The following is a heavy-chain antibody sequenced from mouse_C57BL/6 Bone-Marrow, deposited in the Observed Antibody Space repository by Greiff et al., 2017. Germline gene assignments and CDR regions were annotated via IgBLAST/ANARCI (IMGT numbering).Heavy chain of an antibody. Sequence: EVMLVESGGGLVKPGGSLKLFCAASGFTFSDYGMHWVRQAPEKGLEWVAYISSGSSTIYYADTVKGRFTISRDNAKNTLFLQMTSLRSEDTAMYYCARPPTARYYDAMDYWGQGTSVTVSS. J-gene: IGHJ4*01. CDR3: ARPPTARYYDAMDY. V-gene: IGHV5-17*01. D-gene: IGHD2-10*01. CDR1: GFTFSDYG. CDR2: ISSGSSTI.